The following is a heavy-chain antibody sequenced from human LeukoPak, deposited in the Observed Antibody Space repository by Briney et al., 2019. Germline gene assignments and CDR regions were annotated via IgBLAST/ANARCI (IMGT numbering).Heavy chain of an antibody. Sequence: SETLSLTCTVSGGSISSHYWSWIRQPPGKGLQWIGYISYSGSTNYNPSLKSRVTISVDTSKNQFSLKLSSVTAADTAVYYCARVDDTAMNRWGQGTLVTVSS. J-gene: IGHJ5*02. CDR1: GGSISSHY. D-gene: IGHD5-18*01. CDR3: ARVDDTAMNR. CDR2: ISYSGST. V-gene: IGHV4-59*11.